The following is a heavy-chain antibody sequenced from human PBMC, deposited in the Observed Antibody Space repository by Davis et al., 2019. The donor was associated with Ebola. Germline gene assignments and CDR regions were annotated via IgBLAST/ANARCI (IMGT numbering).Heavy chain of an antibody. CDR2: IWYDGSNK. D-gene: IGHD4-11*01. CDR3: ARVGDDYSNYGGYYYYGMDV. CDR1: GFTFSSYG. Sequence: GGSLRLSCAASGFTFSSYGMHWVRQAPGKGLEWVAVIWYDGSNKYYADSVKGRFTISRDNSKNTLYLEMNSLRSDDTAVYYCARVGDDYSNYGGYYYYGMDVWGQGTTVTVSS. V-gene: IGHV3-30*19. J-gene: IGHJ6*02.